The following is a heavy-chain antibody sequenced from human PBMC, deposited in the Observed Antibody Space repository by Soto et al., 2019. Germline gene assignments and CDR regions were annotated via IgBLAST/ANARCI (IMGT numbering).Heavy chain of an antibody. J-gene: IGHJ6*02. V-gene: IGHV3-30-3*01. CDR1: GFTFTSYE. CDR3: ARRSTVSYHDIDV. Sequence: GSLRLSCAASGFTFTSYEMHWVRQAPGKGLEWVAIISYDGGNKYYADSVKGRFTMSRDNSRNTLDLQMDSLRVGDTAVYYCARRSTVSYHDIDVWGQGTTVTVSS. D-gene: IGHD4-4*01. CDR2: ISYDGGNK.